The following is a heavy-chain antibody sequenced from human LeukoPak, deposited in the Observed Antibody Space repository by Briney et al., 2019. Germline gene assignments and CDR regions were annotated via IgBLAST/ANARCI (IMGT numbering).Heavy chain of an antibody. Sequence: TTGGSLRLSCAASGFTFSDYYMSWIRQAPGKGLEWVSYISSSGSTIYYADSVKGRFTISRDNAKNSLYLQMNSLRAEDTAVYYCARETLRIAVIDYWGQGTLVTVSS. D-gene: IGHD6-19*01. CDR2: ISSSGSTI. CDR1: GFTFSDYY. J-gene: IGHJ4*02. V-gene: IGHV3-11*01. CDR3: ARETLRIAVIDY.